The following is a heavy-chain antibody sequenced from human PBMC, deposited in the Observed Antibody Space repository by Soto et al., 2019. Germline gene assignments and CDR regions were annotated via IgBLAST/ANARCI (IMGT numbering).Heavy chain of an antibody. V-gene: IGHV1-18*04. CDR2: ISAYNGNT. D-gene: IGHD6-13*01. CDR3: ARGPLAAAGTPWWFDP. Sequence: ASVKVSCKASGYTFTSYGISWVRQAPGQGLEWMGWISAYNGNTNYAQKLQGSVTMTTDTSTSTAYMELRSLRSDDTAVYYCARGPLAAAGTPWWFDPWGQGTLVTVSS. J-gene: IGHJ5*02. CDR1: GYTFTSYG.